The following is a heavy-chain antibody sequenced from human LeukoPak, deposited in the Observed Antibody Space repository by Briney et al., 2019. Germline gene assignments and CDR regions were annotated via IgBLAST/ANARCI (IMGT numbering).Heavy chain of an antibody. CDR3: ARSSSWFLFDY. J-gene: IGHJ4*02. CDR2: IYYSGST. D-gene: IGHD6-13*01. Sequence: PSETLSLTCTVSGGSISSSSYYWGWIRQPPGKGLEWIGSIYYSGSTYYNPSLKSRVTISVDTSKNQFSLKLSSVTAADTAVYYCARSSSWFLFDYWGQGTLVTVSS. CDR1: GGSISSSSYY. V-gene: IGHV4-39*01.